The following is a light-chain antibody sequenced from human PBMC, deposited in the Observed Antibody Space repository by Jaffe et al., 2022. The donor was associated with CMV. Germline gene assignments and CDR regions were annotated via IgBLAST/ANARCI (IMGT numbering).Light chain of an antibody. V-gene: IGKV2D-29*02. J-gene: IGKJ4*01. CDR3: MQSIQFPLT. Sequence: EIVMTQTPLSLSVSPGQPASISCTSSQSLQHSNGKTYLYWYLQKPGQSPQLLIHEVSNRFSGVPDRFSGSGSGTDFTLKISRVEAEDVGLYYCMQSIQFPLTFGGGTRVEIK. CDR1: QSLQHSNGKTY. CDR2: EVS.